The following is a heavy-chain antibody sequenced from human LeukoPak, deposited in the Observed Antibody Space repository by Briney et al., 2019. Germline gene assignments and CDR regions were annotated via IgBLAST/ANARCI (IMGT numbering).Heavy chain of an antibody. D-gene: IGHD3-22*01. CDR2: IKEDGSEK. Sequence: GGSLRLSCAASGFTFSSYYMSWVRQAPGKGLEWVANIKEDGSEKYYVDSVKGRFTISRDNAKNSLYLQMNSLRAEDTAVYYCARQTYDSSAYYYPYFDYWGQGTLVTVSS. V-gene: IGHV3-7*01. J-gene: IGHJ4*02. CDR1: GFTFSSYY. CDR3: ARQTYDSSAYYYPYFDY.